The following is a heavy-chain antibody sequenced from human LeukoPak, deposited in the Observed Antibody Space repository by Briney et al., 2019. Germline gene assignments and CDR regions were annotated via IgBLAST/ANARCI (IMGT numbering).Heavy chain of an antibody. CDR1: GGSISSGSYY. J-gene: IGHJ4*02. V-gene: IGHV4-61*02. CDR3: ATEVAGY. Sequence: SQTLSLTCTVSGGSISSGSYYCSWIRQPAGKGLEWIGRIYTSGSTNYNPSLKSRVTISVDTSKNQFSLKLSSVTAADTAVYYCATEVAGYWGQGTLVTVSS. D-gene: IGHD1-1*01. CDR2: IYTSGST.